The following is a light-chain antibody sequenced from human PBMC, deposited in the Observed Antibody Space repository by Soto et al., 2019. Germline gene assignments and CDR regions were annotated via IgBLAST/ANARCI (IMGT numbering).Light chain of an antibody. CDR1: QNVNNH. V-gene: IGKV1-33*01. CDR3: QQYESLPT. J-gene: IGKJ5*01. Sequence: DIQITQSPSSLSASVGDRVTITCQASQNVNNHVSWYSQKPGRAPKLLIYDATNSEAGAPSRFRGSGSGTDFTFTISRLQPEDIANYYCQQYESLPTFGQGTRLEIK. CDR2: DAT.